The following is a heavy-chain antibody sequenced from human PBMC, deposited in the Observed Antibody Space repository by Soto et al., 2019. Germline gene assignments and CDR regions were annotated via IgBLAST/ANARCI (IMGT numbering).Heavy chain of an antibody. CDR1: GGSISSGDYY. J-gene: IGHJ5*02. D-gene: IGHD3-9*01. CDR2: IYYSGST. Sequence: SETLSLTCTVSGGSISSGDYYWSWIRQPPGKGLEWIGYIYYSGSTYYNPSLKSRVTISVDTSKNQFSLKLSSVTAADTAVYYCARERIHVLRHFDLRYNWFDPWGQGTLVTVSS. CDR3: ARERIHVLRHFDLRYNWFDP. V-gene: IGHV4-30-4*01.